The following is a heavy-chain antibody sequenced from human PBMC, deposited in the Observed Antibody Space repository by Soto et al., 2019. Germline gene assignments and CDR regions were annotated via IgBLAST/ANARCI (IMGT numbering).Heavy chain of an antibody. CDR2: ISGSGSTI. Sequence: GGSLRLSCAASGFTFNNNEMNWVRQAPGKGLEWVSYISGSGSTIYYADSVKGRFTISRDNAKNSLYLQMHGLRAEDTAVYYCARDNHGYSGVGPLGNWGQGTLVTVSS. V-gene: IGHV3-48*03. CDR1: GFTFNNNE. D-gene: IGHD5-12*01. J-gene: IGHJ4*02. CDR3: ARDNHGYSGVGPLGN.